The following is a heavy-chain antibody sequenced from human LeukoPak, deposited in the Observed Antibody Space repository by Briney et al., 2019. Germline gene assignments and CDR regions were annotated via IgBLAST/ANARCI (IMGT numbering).Heavy chain of an antibody. V-gene: IGHV4-4*07. J-gene: IGHJ4*02. Sequence: SETLSLTCTVSGGSISSYYWSWIRQPAGKGLEWIGRIYTSGSTNYNPSLKSRVTMSVDTSKNQFSLKLSSVTAADTAVYYCARGVFSSGSGSYYNVLFDYWGQGTLVTVSS. CDR1: GGSISSYY. CDR2: IYTSGST. CDR3: ARGVFSSGSGSYYNVLFDY. D-gene: IGHD3-10*01.